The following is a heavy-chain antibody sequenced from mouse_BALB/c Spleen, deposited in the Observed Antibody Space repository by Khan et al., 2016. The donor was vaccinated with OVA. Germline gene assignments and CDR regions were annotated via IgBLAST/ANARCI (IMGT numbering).Heavy chain of an antibody. Sequence: VQLKESGPGLVKPSQSLSLTCTVTGYSITSDYAWNWLRQIPGNKLEWMGYISYSGSTSYNPSLKSRISITRDTTKNQFFLQLNSVTTEDTATYYCARSIMANWGQGTTLTGSS. CDR3: ARSIMAN. J-gene: IGHJ2*01. V-gene: IGHV3-2*02. CDR1: GYSITSDYA. CDR2: ISYSGST.